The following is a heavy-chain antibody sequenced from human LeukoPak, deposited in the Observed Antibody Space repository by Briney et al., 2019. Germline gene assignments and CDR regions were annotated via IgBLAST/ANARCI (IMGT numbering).Heavy chain of an antibody. V-gene: IGHV1-2*02. CDR3: ARTLTTATWDY. Sequence: ASVKVSCKASGYTFTGYYMYWVRQAPGQGLEWMGWINPNSGGTNYAQKFQGRVTMTRDTSISTAYMEVSSLRSDDSAVYFCARTLTTATWDYWGQGTLVTVSS. CDR1: GYTFTGYY. D-gene: IGHD4-17*01. CDR2: INPNSGGT. J-gene: IGHJ4*02.